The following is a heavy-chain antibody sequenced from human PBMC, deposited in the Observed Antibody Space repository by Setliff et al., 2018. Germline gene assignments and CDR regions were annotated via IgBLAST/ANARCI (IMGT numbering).Heavy chain of an antibody. CDR1: GGSISSASYY. Sequence: SETLSLTCTVSGGSISSASYYWGWIRQPAGKGLEWIGYIYTGGSTIYNPSLRSRVTISGDTSGSQFSLQLNSVTAADTAVYYCARVCGFLYMDVWGKGTTVTVSS. D-gene: IGHD3-3*01. CDR3: ARVCGFLYMDV. CDR2: IYTGGST. J-gene: IGHJ6*03. V-gene: IGHV4-61*09.